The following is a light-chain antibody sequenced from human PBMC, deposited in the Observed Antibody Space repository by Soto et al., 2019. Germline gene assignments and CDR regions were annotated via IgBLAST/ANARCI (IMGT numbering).Light chain of an antibody. V-gene: IGKV1-8*01. CDR2: AAS. CDR1: QGISSY. Sequence: AIRMTQSPSSLSASTGDRVTITCRASQGISSYLAWYQQKPGKAPKLLIYAASTLPSGVPSRFSGGGSGTDFTLTISCLQSEDFATYYCQQYYSYPWTLGQGTKVEIK. J-gene: IGKJ1*01. CDR3: QQYYSYPWT.